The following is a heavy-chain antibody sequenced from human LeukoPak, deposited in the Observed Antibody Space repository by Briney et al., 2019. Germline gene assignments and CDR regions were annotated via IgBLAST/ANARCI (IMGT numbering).Heavy chain of an antibody. J-gene: IGHJ3*02. D-gene: IGHD4-17*01. Sequence: KASETLSLTCTVSGGSLSSYYWSWIRQPPGKGLEWIGYIYYSGSTNYNPSLKSRVTISIETSKNQFSLKLSSVTAADTAVYYCARVRRSYGDYAFDIWGQGTMVTVSS. CDR1: GGSLSSYY. V-gene: IGHV4-59*08. CDR3: ARVRRSYGDYAFDI. CDR2: IYYSGST.